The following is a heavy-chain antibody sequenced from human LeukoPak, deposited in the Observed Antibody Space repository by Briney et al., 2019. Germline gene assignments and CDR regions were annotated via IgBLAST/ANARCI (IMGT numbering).Heavy chain of an antibody. CDR1: GFTFSSYG. V-gene: IGHV3-30*03. D-gene: IGHD6-19*01. J-gene: IGHJ4*02. Sequence: GGSLRLSCAASGFTFSSYGMHWVRQAPGKGLEWVAVISYDGSNKYYADSVKGRFTISRDNAKNSLYLQMNSLRAEDTAVYYCARGGAVAGILDYWGQGTLVTVSS. CDR3: ARGGAVAGILDY. CDR2: ISYDGSNK.